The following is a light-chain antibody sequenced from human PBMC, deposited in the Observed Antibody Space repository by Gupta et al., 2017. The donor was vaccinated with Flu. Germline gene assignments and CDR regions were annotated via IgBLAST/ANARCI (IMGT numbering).Light chain of an antibody. J-gene: IGKJ1*01. CDR1: QSISSW. CDR3: QQYKRYSRT. CDR2: KAS. V-gene: IGKV1-5*03. Sequence: DIQLTQSPSTLSASVGDRVTITCRASQSISSWLAWYQQKPGKAPKLLIYKASSLESGVPSRFSGSGSGTEFTLTSSSLQPDDFATYYCQQYKRYSRTFGQGTKVEIK.